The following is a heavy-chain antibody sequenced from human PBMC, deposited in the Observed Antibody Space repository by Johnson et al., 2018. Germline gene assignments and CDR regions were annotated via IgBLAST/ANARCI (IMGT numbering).Heavy chain of an antibody. Sequence: QVQLQESGPGLVKPSETLSLTCTVSGGSISSYYWSWIRQPPGKGMEWIGYIYYSGSTNHNPALKSRVTISVDTSKNQFSLKLSSVTAADTAVYYCARGNRDFQHWGQGTLVTVSS. CDR3: ARGNRDFQH. CDR2: IYYSGST. J-gene: IGHJ1*01. CDR1: GGSISSYY. V-gene: IGHV4-59*01. D-gene: IGHD2/OR15-2a*01.